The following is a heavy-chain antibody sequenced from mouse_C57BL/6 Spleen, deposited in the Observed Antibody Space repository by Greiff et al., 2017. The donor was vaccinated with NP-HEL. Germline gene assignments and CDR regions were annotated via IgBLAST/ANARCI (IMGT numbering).Heavy chain of an antibody. J-gene: IGHJ3*01. CDR1: GYAFTNYL. Sequence: VQLQQSGAELVRPGTSVKVSCKASGYAFTNYLIEWVKQRPGQGLEWIGVINPGSGGTNYNEKFKGKATLTADKSSSTAYMQLSSLTSEDSAVYFCARSPLGRGGFAYWGQGTLVTVSA. V-gene: IGHV1-54*01. CDR2: INPGSGGT. CDR3: ARSPLGRGGFAY.